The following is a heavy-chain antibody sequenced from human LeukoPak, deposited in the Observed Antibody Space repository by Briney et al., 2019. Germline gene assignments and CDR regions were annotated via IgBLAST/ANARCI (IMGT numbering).Heavy chain of an antibody. CDR2: IWYDGSKK. CDR3: ARHPNSNWDY. CDR1: GFIFSSYG. V-gene: IGHV3-33*07. J-gene: IGHJ4*02. D-gene: IGHD6-13*01. Sequence: GGSLRLSCAASGFIFSSYGMYWVRQAPGKGLEWVAVIWYDGSKKYYGDSVKGRFTISRDNSKNTLYLQMNSLRAEDTAVYYCARHPNSNWDYWGQGTLVTVSS.